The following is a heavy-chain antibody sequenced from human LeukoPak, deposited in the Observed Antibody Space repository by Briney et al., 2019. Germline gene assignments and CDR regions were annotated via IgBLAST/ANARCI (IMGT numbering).Heavy chain of an antibody. J-gene: IGHJ4*02. CDR1: GGSISSYY. Sequence: PSETLSLTCTVSGGSISSYYWSWIRQPPGKGLEWIGYIYYTGGNNYNPSLKSRVTISVDTSKNQFSLKLTSVTAADTAVYYCARHNSVAASSFDYWGQGTLVTVSS. D-gene: IGHD6-19*01. CDR3: ARHNSVAASSFDY. CDR2: IYYTGGN. V-gene: IGHV4-59*08.